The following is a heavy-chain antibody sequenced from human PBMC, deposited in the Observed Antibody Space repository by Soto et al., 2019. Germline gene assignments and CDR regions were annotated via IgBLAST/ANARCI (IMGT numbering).Heavy chain of an antibody. CDR1: SGSISSSNW. Sequence: QVQLQESGPGLVKPSGTLSLTCAVSSGSISSSNWWSWVRQPPGKGLEWIGEIYHSGSTNYNPSLKSRVTISVHKSKNQFSLKLSSVTAADTAVYYCARERYYYGSGSFYYYYFMDVWGKGTTVTVSS. V-gene: IGHV4-4*02. CDR2: IYHSGST. CDR3: ARERYYYGSGSFYYYYFMDV. J-gene: IGHJ6*03. D-gene: IGHD3-10*01.